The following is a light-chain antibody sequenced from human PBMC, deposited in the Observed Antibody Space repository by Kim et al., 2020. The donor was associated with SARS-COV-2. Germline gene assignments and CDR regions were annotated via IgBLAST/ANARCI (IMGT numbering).Light chain of an antibody. J-gene: IGKJ4*01. Sequence: EIVVTQSPATLSVSPGERATLSCRASQSVSSNLAWYQQKPGQPPRLLISGASTRATGIPARFSGSGAGTEFTLTISSLQSEDFAVYYCQQYSDWPLTFGGGTKVDIK. CDR1: QSVSSN. CDR2: GAS. CDR3: QQYSDWPLT. V-gene: IGKV3D-15*01.